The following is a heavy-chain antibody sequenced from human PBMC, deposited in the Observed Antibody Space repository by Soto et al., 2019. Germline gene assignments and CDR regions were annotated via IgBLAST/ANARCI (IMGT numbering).Heavy chain of an antibody. CDR1: GFTCVDYA. Sequence: GGSLRLSCAASGFTCVDYAMRWVRQAPGKGLEWVSGISWNSGSIGYADSVKGRFTISRDNAKNSLYLQMNSLRAEDTALYYCAKAVSVLRYFDWSGAAFDIWGQGTMVTVSS. V-gene: IGHV3-9*01. CDR2: ISWNSGSI. J-gene: IGHJ3*02. D-gene: IGHD3-9*01. CDR3: AKAVSVLRYFDWSGAAFDI.